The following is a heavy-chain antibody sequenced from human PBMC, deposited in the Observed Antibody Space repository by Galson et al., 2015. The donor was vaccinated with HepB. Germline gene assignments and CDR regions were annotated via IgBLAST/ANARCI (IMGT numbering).Heavy chain of an antibody. CDR2: IIPVFRAA. D-gene: IGHD1-7*01. Sequence: SVKVSCKASGGTFGSYHISWVRQAPGQGLEWVGGIIPVFRAANYAQKFQGRVTITADKSTTTAYMDLSSLRSEDTAVYYCASYGLRAVELTFSSRRWRPFASWGLGTLVTVSS. CDR3: ASYGLRAVELTFSSRRWRPFAS. J-gene: IGHJ4*02. V-gene: IGHV1-69*06. CDR1: GGTFGSYH.